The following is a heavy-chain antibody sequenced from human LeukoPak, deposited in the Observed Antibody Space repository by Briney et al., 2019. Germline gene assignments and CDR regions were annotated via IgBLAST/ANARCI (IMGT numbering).Heavy chain of an antibody. CDR1: GASISSGDYY. CDR3: ARVADTAMNYFDY. Sequence: SQTLSLTCTVSGASISSGDYYWSWIRQPPGKGLEWIGDVYYSGSTYYNTSLKRRLTISVDTSKNQFSLKLSSVTAADTAVYYCARVADTAMNYFDYWGQGTLVTVSS. J-gene: IGHJ4*02. D-gene: IGHD5-18*01. V-gene: IGHV4-30-4*08. CDR2: VYYSGST.